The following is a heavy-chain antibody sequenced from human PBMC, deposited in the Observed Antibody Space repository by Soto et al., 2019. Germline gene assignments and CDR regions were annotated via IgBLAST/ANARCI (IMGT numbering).Heavy chain of an antibody. V-gene: IGHV3-30*18. Sequence: GGSLRLSCAASGFTFSNYAMHWVRQAPGKGLEWVAIVSYDGDNEYYADSVKGRFTISRDNSKNTLYLHMNSLGAEDTAVYYCAKALGYCSGGSCYPPGHYYGMDVWGQGTTVTVSS. CDR3: AKALGYCSGGSCYPPGHYYGMDV. J-gene: IGHJ6*02. D-gene: IGHD2-15*01. CDR2: VSYDGDNE. CDR1: GFTFSNYA.